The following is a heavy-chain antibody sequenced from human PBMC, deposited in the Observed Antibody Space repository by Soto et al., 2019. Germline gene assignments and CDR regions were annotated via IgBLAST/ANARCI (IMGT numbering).Heavy chain of an antibody. CDR2: INHSGST. V-gene: IGHV4-34*01. CDR3: ARGRYRSSWFDP. CDR1: GGSFSGYY. J-gene: IGHJ5*02. Sequence: PSETLSLTCAVYGGSFSGYYWSWIRQPPGKGLEWIGEINHSGSTNYNPSLKSRVTISVDTSKNQFSLKLSSVTAADTAVYYCARGRYRSSWFDPWGQGTLVTVSS. D-gene: IGHD6-13*01.